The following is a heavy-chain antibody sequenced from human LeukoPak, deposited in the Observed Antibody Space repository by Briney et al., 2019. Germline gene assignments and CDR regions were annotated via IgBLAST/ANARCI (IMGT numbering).Heavy chain of an antibody. CDR1: GGSISNSSYY. CDR3: ARFFSSLEYYYYYYYMDV. CDR2: IYYSGST. V-gene: IGHV4-39*01. D-gene: IGHD6-6*01. J-gene: IGHJ6*03. Sequence: SETLSLTCTVSGGSISNSSYYWGWIRQPPGKGLEWIGSIYYSGSTYYNPSLKSPVTISVDTSKNQFSLKLTSVTAADTAVYYCARFFSSLEYYYYYYYMDVWGKGTTVTVSS.